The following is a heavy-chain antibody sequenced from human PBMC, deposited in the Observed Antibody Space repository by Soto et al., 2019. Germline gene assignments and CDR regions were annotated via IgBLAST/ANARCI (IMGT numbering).Heavy chain of an antibody. V-gene: IGHV1-2*04. D-gene: IGHD2-8*01. J-gene: IGHJ6*02. Sequence: GASVQVSCKDSGYSVPDYHIHWVRQATGQGLEWLGRINPKSGGTSTAQKFQGWVTMTTDTSISTASMELTRLTSDDTAIYYCARGDSTDCSNGVCSFFYNHDMDVWGQGTKVTVSS. CDR2: INPKSGGT. CDR1: GYSVPDYH. CDR3: ARGDSTDCSNGVCSFFYNHDMDV.